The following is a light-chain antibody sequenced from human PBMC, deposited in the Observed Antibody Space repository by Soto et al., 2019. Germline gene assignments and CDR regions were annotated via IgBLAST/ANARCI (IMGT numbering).Light chain of an antibody. J-gene: IGLJ1*01. CDR2: DVS. CDR1: GNDVGAYNY. V-gene: IGLV2-11*01. Sequence: QSVLTQPRSVSGSPGQSVTISCTGTGNDVGAYNYVSWYQQHPGRPPKLMIYDVSKRPSGVPDRFSGSKSGNTASLTISGLQAEDEADYYCCSYVGGYSYVFGIGTKVTV. CDR3: CSYVGGYSYV.